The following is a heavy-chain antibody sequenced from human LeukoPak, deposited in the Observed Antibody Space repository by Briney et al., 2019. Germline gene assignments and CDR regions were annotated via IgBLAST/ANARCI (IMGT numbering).Heavy chain of an antibody. J-gene: IGHJ4*02. V-gene: IGHV3-30*02. CDR3: ARNRYYYDSSGYYPVDY. CDR1: GFIFSNHG. CDR2: IHYDGREQ. Sequence: GGSLRLSCAASGFIFSNHGMHWVRQAPGKGLEWVSFIHYDGREQYYADSVKGRFTISRDNSKNSLFLQMNSLRAEDTAIYYCARNRYYYDSSGYYPVDYWGQGTLVTVSS. D-gene: IGHD3-22*01.